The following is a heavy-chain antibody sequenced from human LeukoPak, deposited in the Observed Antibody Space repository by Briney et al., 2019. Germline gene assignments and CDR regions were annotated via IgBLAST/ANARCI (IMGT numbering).Heavy chain of an antibody. CDR2: INTNTGNP. J-gene: IGHJ6*03. CDR3: ARYTLWFGELSQYYMGV. D-gene: IGHD3-10*01. CDR1: GYTFTSYA. Sequence: ASVKVSCEASGYTFTSYAMNWVRQAPGQGLEWMGWINTNTGNPTYAQGFTGRFVFSLDTSVSTAYLQISSLKAEDTAVYYCARYTLWFGELSQYYMGVWGKGTTVTVSS. V-gene: IGHV7-4-1*02.